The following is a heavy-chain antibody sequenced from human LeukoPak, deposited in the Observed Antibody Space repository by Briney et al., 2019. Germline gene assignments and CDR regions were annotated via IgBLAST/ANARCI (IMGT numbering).Heavy chain of an antibody. CDR2: IYSGGST. J-gene: IGHJ4*02. D-gene: IGHD1-26*01. CDR1: GFTVSSNY. CDR3: ARVARVGAYYFDY. Sequence: GGSLRLSCAASGFTVSSNYMSWVRQAPGKGLEWVSVIYSGGSTYYADSVKGRFTISRDNSKNTLYLQMNSLRAEDTAVYYCARVARVGAYYFDYWGQGTLVTVSS. V-gene: IGHV3-53*01.